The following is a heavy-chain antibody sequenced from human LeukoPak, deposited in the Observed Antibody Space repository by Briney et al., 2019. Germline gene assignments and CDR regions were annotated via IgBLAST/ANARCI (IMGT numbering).Heavy chain of an antibody. CDR1: GFTFSTSW. Sequence: GGSLRLSCAASGFTFSTSWMSWVRQAPGKGLEWVANIKEDGGVKHYVDSMEGRFSISRDNARSSLYLQVNSLRAEDTAVYYCVRDSDYQRNSGGRYAHYDALDIWGHGTMVTVSS. CDR3: VRDSDYQRNSGGRYAHYDALDI. J-gene: IGHJ3*02. CDR2: IKEDGGVK. D-gene: IGHD2-21*01. V-gene: IGHV3-7*01.